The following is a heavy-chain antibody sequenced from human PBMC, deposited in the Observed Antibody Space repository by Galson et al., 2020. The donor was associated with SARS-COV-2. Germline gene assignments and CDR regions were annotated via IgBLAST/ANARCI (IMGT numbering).Heavy chain of an antibody. CDR2: ISAYNGYT. D-gene: IGHD1-26*01. V-gene: IGHV1-18*01. Sequence: NWVRQAPGQGLEWMGCISAYNGYTDYAPRFQGRVTMTTDTSTTTAYMELRSLRSDDTAVYYCAKDRRVGASDSFDTWGQGTLVAVSS. CDR3: AKDRRVGASDSFDT. J-gene: IGHJ4*02.